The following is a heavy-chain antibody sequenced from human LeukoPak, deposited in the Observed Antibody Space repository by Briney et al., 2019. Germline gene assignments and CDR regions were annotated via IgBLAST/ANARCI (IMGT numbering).Heavy chain of an antibody. Sequence: GESLKISCQGSGYTFTSYWIGWVRQMPVKGLEWMGSIYPGDSDTKYSPSFQGQVTISVDKSTNTAYLQWKSLKASDTAMYYCARGDVVRGVSWFDSWGQGTLVTVSS. CDR3: ARGDVVRGVSWFDS. CDR2: IYPGDSDT. CDR1: GYTFTSYW. J-gene: IGHJ5*01. D-gene: IGHD2-21*02. V-gene: IGHV5-51*01.